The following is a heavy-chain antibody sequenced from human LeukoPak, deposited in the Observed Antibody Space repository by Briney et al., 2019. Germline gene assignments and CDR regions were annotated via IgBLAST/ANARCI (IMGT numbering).Heavy chain of an antibody. CDR3: ARKYYDVLTGLYPFDF. J-gene: IGHJ4*02. CDR1: GFTFSSYS. D-gene: IGHD3-9*01. CDR2: ISSSSSYI. Sequence: GGSLRLSCAASGFTFSSYSMNWVRQAPGKGLEWVSSISSSSSYIYYADSVKGRFTISRDNAKNSLYLEMNSLRAEDTAVYFCARKYYDVLTGLYPFDFWGQGTLVTVSS. V-gene: IGHV3-21*01.